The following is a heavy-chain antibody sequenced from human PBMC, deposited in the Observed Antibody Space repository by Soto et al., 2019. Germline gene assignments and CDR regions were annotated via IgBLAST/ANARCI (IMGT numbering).Heavy chain of an antibody. CDR1: GFTFRSYA. Sequence: PGGSLRISCAASGFTFRSYAMGWVRQAPGKGLEWVSAISGSGGSTYYADSVKGRFTISRDNSKNTLYLQMNSLRAEDTAVYYSAKARPLVVPAGMEYWGQGTLVPVSS. V-gene: IGHV3-23*01. CDR3: AKARPLVVPAGMEY. D-gene: IGHD2-2*01. CDR2: ISGSGGST. J-gene: IGHJ4*02.